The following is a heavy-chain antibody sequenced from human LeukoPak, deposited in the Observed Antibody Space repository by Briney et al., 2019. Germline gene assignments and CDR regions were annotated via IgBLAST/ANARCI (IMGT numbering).Heavy chain of an antibody. Sequence: PSETLSLTCTVSGGSISSFYWSWIRQPPGKGLEWIGEINHSGSTNYNPSLKSRVTISVDTSKNQFSLKLSSVTAADTAVYYCASTEFSSSYPFDYWGQGTLVTVSS. CDR1: GGSISSFY. V-gene: IGHV4-34*01. J-gene: IGHJ4*02. D-gene: IGHD6-13*01. CDR2: INHSGST. CDR3: ASTEFSSSYPFDY.